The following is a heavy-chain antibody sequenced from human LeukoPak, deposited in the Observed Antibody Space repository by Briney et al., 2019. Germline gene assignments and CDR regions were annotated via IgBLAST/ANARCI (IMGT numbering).Heavy chain of an antibody. D-gene: IGHD5-18*01. CDR2: IKSKTDGGTT. J-gene: IGHJ4*02. V-gene: IGHV3-15*01. CDR3: AHRNTALVRVDY. Sequence: GGSLRLSCAASGFTFSSYAMSWVRQAPGKGLEWVGRIKSKTDGGTTDYAAPVKDRFIISRGDSKNTLYLQMNSLKTEDTAVYFCAHRNTALVRVDYWGQGTLVTVSS. CDR1: GFTFSSYA.